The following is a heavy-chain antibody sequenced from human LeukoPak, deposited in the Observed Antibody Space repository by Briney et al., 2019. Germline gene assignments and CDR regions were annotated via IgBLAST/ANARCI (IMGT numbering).Heavy chain of an antibody. CDR3: ARVNSSSWPNYYYYYMDV. V-gene: IGHV4-59*11. CDR2: IYYSGST. CDR1: GGSISSHY. Sequence: SETLSLTCTVSGGSISSHYWSWIRQPPGKGLEWIGYIYYSGSTNYNPSLKSRVTISVDTSKNQFSLKLSSVTAADTAVYYCARVNSSSWPNYYYYYMDVWGKGTTVTVSS. D-gene: IGHD6-13*01. J-gene: IGHJ6*03.